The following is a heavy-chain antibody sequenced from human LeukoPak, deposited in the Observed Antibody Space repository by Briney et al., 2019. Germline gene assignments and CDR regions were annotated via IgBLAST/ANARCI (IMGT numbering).Heavy chain of an antibody. CDR1: GFTFSSYW. Sequence: GGSLRLSCAASGFTFSSYWMSWVRQAPGKGLEWVAVIWYDGSNKYYADSVKGRFTISRDNSKNTLYLQMNSLRAEDTAVYYCAKINYGDYGKINYYYYYMDVWGKGTTVTVSS. CDR2: IWYDGSNK. CDR3: AKINYGDYGKINYYYYYMDV. J-gene: IGHJ6*03. D-gene: IGHD4-17*01. V-gene: IGHV3-33*08.